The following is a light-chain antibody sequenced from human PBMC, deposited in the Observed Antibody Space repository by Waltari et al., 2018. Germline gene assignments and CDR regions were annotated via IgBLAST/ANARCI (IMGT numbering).Light chain of an antibody. CDR2: EDD. V-gene: IGLV6-57*02. CDR1: SGSIARNY. CDR3: QSYDGASWV. J-gene: IGLJ3*02. Sequence: NFMLTQPHSVSESPGQTVKISCTGSSGSIARNYVQGYQQRPGSAPTTVVYEDDQRPSGVPDRFSGSIDSSSNSASLTISGLKTEDEADYYCQSYDGASWVFGGGTRLTVL.